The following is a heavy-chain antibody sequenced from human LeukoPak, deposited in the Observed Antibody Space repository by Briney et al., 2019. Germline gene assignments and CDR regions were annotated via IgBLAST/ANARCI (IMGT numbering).Heavy chain of an antibody. CDR1: GYTFTNYD. Sequence: ASVKVSCKTSGYTFTNYDINWVRQATGQGLEWLGWMSPGSGYTGYAQKFQGRVTVTRDISITTAYVELSSLRSEDTAVYYCARGIEAGVDYWGQGTLVTVAS. CDR3: ARGIEAGVDY. CDR2: MSPGSGYT. D-gene: IGHD6-25*01. J-gene: IGHJ4*02. V-gene: IGHV1-8*02.